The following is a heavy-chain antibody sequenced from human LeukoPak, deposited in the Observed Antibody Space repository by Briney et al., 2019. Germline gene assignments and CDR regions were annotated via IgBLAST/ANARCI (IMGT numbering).Heavy chain of an antibody. Sequence: GGSLRLSCAASGFTFSASRMSWVRQAPGKGLEWVANINTDGSETYYVDSVRGRFTISRDNAKKSLYLQMDSLSEAVTAIYYCARDPAAWDYWGQGTLVTVSP. J-gene: IGHJ4*02. CDR3: ARDPAAWDY. D-gene: IGHD6-13*01. CDR1: GFTFSASR. CDR2: INTDGSET. V-gene: IGHV3-7*01.